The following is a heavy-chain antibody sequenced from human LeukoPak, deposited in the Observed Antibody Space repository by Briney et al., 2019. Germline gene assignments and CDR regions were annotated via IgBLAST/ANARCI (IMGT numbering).Heavy chain of an antibody. J-gene: IGHJ4*02. D-gene: IGHD4-17*01. CDR3: ARDYGDYSTDY. Sequence: GGSLRLSCAASGFTFSSYAMHWVRQAPGKGLEWVAVISYDGSNKYYADSVRGRFTISRDNSKNTLYLQMNSLRAEDTAVYYCARDYGDYSTDYWGQGTLVTVSS. V-gene: IGHV3-30*04. CDR1: GFTFSSYA. CDR2: ISYDGSNK.